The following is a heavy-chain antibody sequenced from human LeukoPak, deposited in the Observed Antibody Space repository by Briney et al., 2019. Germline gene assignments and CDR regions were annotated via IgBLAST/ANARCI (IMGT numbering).Heavy chain of an antibody. J-gene: IGHJ6*03. CDR1: GFTFSSNG. CDR2: IQYDGSKK. V-gene: IGHV3-30*02. Sequence: GGSLRLSCVASGFTFSSNGMHWVRQAPGKGLEWVTFIQYDGSKKYYADSVKGRFTISRDNSKNTLYLQMNSLRAEDTAVYYCTRELTYYYYYMDVWGKGTTVTVSS. CDR3: TRELTYYYYYMDV. D-gene: IGHD1-26*01.